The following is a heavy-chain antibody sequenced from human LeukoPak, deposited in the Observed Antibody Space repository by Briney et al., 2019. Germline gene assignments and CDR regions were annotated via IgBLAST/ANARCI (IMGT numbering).Heavy chain of an antibody. CDR1: GFTVSSNY. CDR2: IYSGGSA. CDR3: GGDSYYDILTGYYW. J-gene: IGHJ4*02. Sequence: TGGSLRLSCAASGFTVSSNYMSWVRQAPGKGLEWVSVIYSGGSAYYADSVKGRFTISRDNSKNTLYLQMNSLRAEDTAVYYCGGDSYYDILTGYYWWSQGTLVTVSS. V-gene: IGHV3-53*01. D-gene: IGHD3-9*01.